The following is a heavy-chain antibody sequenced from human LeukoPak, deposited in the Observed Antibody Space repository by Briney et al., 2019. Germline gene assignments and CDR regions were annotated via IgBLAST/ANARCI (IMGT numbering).Heavy chain of an antibody. D-gene: IGHD3-9*01. CDR1: GFTFSSYS. CDR2: ISSSSSYI. Sequence: PGGSLRLSCAASGFTFSSYSINWVRQAPGKGLEWVSSISSSSSYIYYADSVKGRFTISRDNAKNSLYLQMNSLRAEDTAVYYCARDDTYYDILTYFDYWGQGTLVTVSS. V-gene: IGHV3-21*01. CDR3: ARDDTYYDILTYFDY. J-gene: IGHJ4*02.